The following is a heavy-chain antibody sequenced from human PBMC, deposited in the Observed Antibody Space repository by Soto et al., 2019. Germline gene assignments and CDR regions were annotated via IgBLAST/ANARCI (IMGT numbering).Heavy chain of an antibody. V-gene: IGHV1-18*01. CDR2: ISAYHGKT. J-gene: IGHJ4*02. D-gene: IGHD3-22*01. CDR3: ARSYHDSSGYPCDY. Sequence: QLQLAQSGVEVKKPGASVKVSCKASGYTFTSFGITWVRQAPGQGLEWVGWISAYHGKTNYAQKLQGRVTMTTDTSTSTAYLELRSLRSDDTAVYYCARSYHDSSGYPCDYWGQGTLVTVSS. CDR1: GYTFTSFG.